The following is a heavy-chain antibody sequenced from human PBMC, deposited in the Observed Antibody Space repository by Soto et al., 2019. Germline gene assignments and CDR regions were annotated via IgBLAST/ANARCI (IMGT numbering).Heavy chain of an antibody. J-gene: IGHJ4*02. D-gene: IGHD3-10*01. CDR1: GFTFSSYA. V-gene: IGHV3-30-3*01. CDR2: ISYDGSNK. CDR3: ARAEYYDGSGSLGYFDY. Sequence: QVQLVESGGGVVQPGRSLRLSCAASGFTFSSYAMHWVRQAPGKGLEWVAVISYDGSNKYYADSVKGRFTISRDNSKNTLYLKMNSLRAEDTAVYYCARAEYYDGSGSLGYFDYWGQGTLVTVSS.